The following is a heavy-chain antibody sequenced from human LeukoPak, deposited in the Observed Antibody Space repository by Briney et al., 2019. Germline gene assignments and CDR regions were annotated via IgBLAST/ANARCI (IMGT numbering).Heavy chain of an antibody. CDR1: GFSFSTYW. CDR3: ARHAGGDAFDI. J-gene: IGHJ3*02. V-gene: IGHV3-7*01. CDR2: IKQDGSEK. Sequence: GGSLRLSCAASGFSFSTYWMSGVRQAPGKGLEWVANIKQDGSEKYYVSSVKGRFTISRDNAKNSLYLQMNSLRVEDTAVYYCARHAGGDAFDIWGQGTMVTVSS. D-gene: IGHD2-2*01.